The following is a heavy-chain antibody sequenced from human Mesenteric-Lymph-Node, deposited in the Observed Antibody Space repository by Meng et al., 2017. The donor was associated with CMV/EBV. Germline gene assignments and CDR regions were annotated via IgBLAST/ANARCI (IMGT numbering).Heavy chain of an antibody. CDR2: IWYDGSNK. CDR1: TFSSYG. Sequence: TFSSYGMHWVRQAPGKGLEWVAVIWYDGSNKCYADSVKGRFTISRDNSKNTLYLQMNSLRAEDTAVYYCAKDSYNWNYVGQRNHFYYWGQGTLVTVSS. J-gene: IGHJ4*02. D-gene: IGHD1-7*01. CDR3: AKDSYNWNYVGQRNHFYY. V-gene: IGHV3-33*06.